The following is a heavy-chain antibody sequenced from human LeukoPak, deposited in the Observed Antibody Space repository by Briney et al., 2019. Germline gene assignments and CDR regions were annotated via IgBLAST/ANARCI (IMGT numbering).Heavy chain of an antibody. V-gene: IGHV1-8*01. CDR1: GYTFTSYD. D-gene: IGHD2-8*01. CDR2: MNPNSGNT. CDR3: AREWAIVLMVDAHRGQFDY. J-gene: IGHJ4*02. Sequence: ASVKVSCKASGYTFTSYDINWVRQATGQGLEWMGWMNPNSGNTGYAQKFQGRVTMTRNTSISTAYMELSSLRSEDTAVYYCAREWAIVLMVDAHRGQFDYWGQGTLVTVSS.